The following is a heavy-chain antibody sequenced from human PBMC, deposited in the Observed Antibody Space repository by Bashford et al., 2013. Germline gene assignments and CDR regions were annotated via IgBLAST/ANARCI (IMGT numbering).Heavy chain of an antibody. CDR1: GGSISSSSYY. D-gene: IGHD6-13*01. CDR2: IYYSGST. J-gene: IGHJ6*01. CDR3: ARVGERPTKGIAAAVAGQTPNYYYGMDV. V-gene: IGHV4-39*01. Sequence: SSETLSLTCTVSGGSISSSSYYWGWIRQPPGKGLEWIGSIYYSGSTYYNPSLKSRVTISVDTSKNQFSLKLSSVTAADTAVYYCARVGERPTKGIAAAVAGQTPNYYYGMDVVGQGTTVTVS.